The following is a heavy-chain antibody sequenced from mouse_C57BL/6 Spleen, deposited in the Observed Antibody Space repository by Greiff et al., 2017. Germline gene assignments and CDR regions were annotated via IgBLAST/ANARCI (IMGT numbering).Heavy chain of an antibody. CDR3: TANGYCWYCEV. CDR1: GFTFSNYW. CDR2: IRLKSGNYAT. J-gene: IGHJ1*03. Sequence: EVKVEESGGGLVQPGGSMKLSCVASGFTFSNYWMNWVRQSPEKGLEWVAQIRLKSGNYATHCAESGKGRFTISREDTKSSVYLKRNNLRADDAGIYSCTANGYCWYCEVWGTGPTVTAAS. V-gene: IGHV6-3*01. D-gene: IGHD2-3*01.